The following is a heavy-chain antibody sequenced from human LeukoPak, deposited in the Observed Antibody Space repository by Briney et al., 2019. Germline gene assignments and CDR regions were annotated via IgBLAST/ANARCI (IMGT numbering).Heavy chain of an antibody. CDR1: GYTFTGYY. Sequence: SVKVSCKASGYTFTGYYMHWVRQAPGQGLEWMGRINPNSGGTNYAQKFQGRVTMTRDTSISTAYMELSRLRSDDTAVYYCARGRAAAGLFDYWGQRTLVTVSS. CDR3: ARGRAAAGLFDY. J-gene: IGHJ4*02. CDR2: INPNSGGT. V-gene: IGHV1-2*06. D-gene: IGHD6-13*01.